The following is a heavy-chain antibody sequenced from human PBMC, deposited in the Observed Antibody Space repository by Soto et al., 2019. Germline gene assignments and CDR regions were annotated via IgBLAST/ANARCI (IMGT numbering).Heavy chain of an antibody. CDR1: GGSVSSGGYY. V-gene: IGHV4-31*03. CDR3: ARENFGVVIHDAFDL. Sequence: QVQLQESGPGLVKTSQTLSLTCTVSGGSVSSGGYYWNWIRQHPGKGLEWLGYIFDSETAYYNPSLKSRLTISMDTSKNQFSLKVTSVTPADTAVYYCARENFGVVIHDAFDLWGQATMVTVSS. CDR2: IFDSETA. D-gene: IGHD3-3*01. J-gene: IGHJ3*01.